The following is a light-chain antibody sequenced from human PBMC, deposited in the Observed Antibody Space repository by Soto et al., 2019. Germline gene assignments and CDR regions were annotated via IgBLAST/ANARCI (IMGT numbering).Light chain of an antibody. J-gene: IGLJ1*01. Sequence: QSVLTQPPSASGSPGQSVTISCTGTSSDVGGYNYVSWYQQHPGKAPKLMIYEVSKRPSGVPDRFSGSKSGNTASLTVSGLQAEDEDDYYCSSYASSNVRVFVTGTKVTVL. CDR1: SSDVGGYNY. CDR2: EVS. V-gene: IGLV2-8*01. CDR3: SSYASSNVRV.